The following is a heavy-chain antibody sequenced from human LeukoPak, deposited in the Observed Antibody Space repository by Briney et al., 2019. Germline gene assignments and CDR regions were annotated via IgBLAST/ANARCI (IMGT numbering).Heavy chain of an antibody. J-gene: IGHJ3*02. Sequence: GGSLRLSCAASGFTFSSYSMNWVRQAPGKGLEWVSSISSSSSYIYYADSVKGRFTISRDNAKNSLYLQMNSLRAEDTAVYYCARDLSDSSGWSDAFDIWGQGTMVTASS. CDR3: ARDLSDSSGWSDAFDI. CDR2: ISSSSSYI. D-gene: IGHD6-19*01. V-gene: IGHV3-21*01. CDR1: GFTFSSYS.